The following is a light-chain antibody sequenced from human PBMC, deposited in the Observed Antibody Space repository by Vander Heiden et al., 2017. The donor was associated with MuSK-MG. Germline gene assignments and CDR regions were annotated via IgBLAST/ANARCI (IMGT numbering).Light chain of an antibody. Sequence: DIVMTQFPDSLAVSLGERVTINCKSSQSVIYSSNNKNYLAWYQQKPGQPPKLLIYWASTRESGVPDRFSGSGSGTDFTLTISSLQAEDVAVYYCQQHHTTPQTFGQGTKVEIK. CDR3: QQHHTTPQT. J-gene: IGKJ1*01. V-gene: IGKV4-1*01. CDR1: QSVIYSSNNKNY. CDR2: WAS.